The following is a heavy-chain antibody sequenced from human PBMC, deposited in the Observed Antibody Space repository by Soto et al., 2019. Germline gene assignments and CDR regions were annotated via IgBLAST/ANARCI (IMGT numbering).Heavy chain of an antibody. Sequence: ASVKVSCKASGYTFTGYYMHWVRQAPGQGLEWMGWINPNSGGTNYAQKFQGWVTMTRDTSISTAYMELSRLRSDDTAVYYCARSKRITIFGVVIRPYYYGMDVWGQGTTVTVSS. CDR3: ARSKRITIFGVVIRPYYYGMDV. V-gene: IGHV1-2*04. CDR1: GYTFTGYY. J-gene: IGHJ6*02. CDR2: INPNSGGT. D-gene: IGHD3-3*01.